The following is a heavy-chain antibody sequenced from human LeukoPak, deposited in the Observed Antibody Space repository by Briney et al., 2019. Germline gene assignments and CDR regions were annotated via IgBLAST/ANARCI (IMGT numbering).Heavy chain of an antibody. V-gene: IGHV3-72*01. CDR3: AKPDIPGYSYGQYFDY. CDR2: TRNKANSYTT. Sequence: GGSLRLSCAASGFTFSDHYMDWVRQAPGKGLEWVGRTRNKANSYTTEYAASVKGRFTISRDDSKNSLYLQMNSLKTEDTAVYYCAKPDIPGYSYGQYFDYWGQGTLVTVSS. J-gene: IGHJ4*02. CDR1: GFTFSDHY. D-gene: IGHD5-18*01.